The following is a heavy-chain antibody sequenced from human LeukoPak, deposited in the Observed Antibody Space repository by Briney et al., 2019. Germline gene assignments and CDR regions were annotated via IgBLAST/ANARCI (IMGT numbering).Heavy chain of an antibody. J-gene: IGHJ5*02. CDR1: VGSISSYY. V-gene: IGHV4-59*01. CDR3: ARDRGGSGYYNGFDP. CDR2: IYYSGST. Sequence: SGTLSLTCTVSVGSISSYYWSWIRQPPGKGLEWVGYIYYSGSTNYNPSLKSRVTISVDTSKNQFSLKLSSVTAADTAVYYCARDRGGSGYYNGFDPWGQGTLVTVS. D-gene: IGHD5-12*01.